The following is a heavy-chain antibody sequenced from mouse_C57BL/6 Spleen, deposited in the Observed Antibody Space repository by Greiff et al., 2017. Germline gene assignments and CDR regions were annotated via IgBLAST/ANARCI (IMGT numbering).Heavy chain of an antibody. D-gene: IGHD2-12*01. Sequence: EVQLQQSGPELVKPGASVKISCKASGYTFTDYYMNWVKQSHGKSLEWIGDINPNNGGTSYNQKFKGKATLTVDKSSSTAYMELRSLTSEDSAVYYCARGCYDGGFAYWGQGTLVTVSA. CDR2: INPNNGGT. CDR3: ARGCYDGGFAY. J-gene: IGHJ3*01. CDR1: GYTFTDYY. V-gene: IGHV1-26*01.